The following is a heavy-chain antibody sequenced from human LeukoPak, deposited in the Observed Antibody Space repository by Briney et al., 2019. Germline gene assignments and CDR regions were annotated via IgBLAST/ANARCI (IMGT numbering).Heavy chain of an antibody. V-gene: IGHV3-23*01. J-gene: IGHJ3*02. CDR3: ARNILFAFDI. CDR2: ISGGGGST. CDR1: EFTFSNYA. Sequence: GGSLRLPCAASEFTFSNYAMNWVRQAPGKGLEWVSGISGGGGSTYYADSMKGRFTISRDNSKNTLYLQVNSLRAEDTAMYYCARNILFAFDIWGQGTMVTVSS.